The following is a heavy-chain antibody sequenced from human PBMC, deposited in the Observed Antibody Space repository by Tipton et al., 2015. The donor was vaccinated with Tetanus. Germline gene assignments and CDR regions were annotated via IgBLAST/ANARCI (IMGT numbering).Heavy chain of an antibody. CDR2: INRDGSDK. CDR3: ARETSLTTSY. D-gene: IGHD4-17*01. V-gene: IGHV3-7*01. Sequence: GSLRLSCSASGFIFSNYWMSWVRQAPGKGLEWVANINRDGSDKYYVDSVKGRFTISRDEAKNSLYLQMSSLRVGDTAVYYCARETSLTTSYWGQGTLVTVSS. J-gene: IGHJ1*01. CDR1: GFIFSNYW.